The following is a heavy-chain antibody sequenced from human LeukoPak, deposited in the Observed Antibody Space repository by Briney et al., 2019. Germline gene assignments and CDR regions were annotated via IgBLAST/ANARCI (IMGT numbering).Heavy chain of an antibody. CDR1: GFTFSSYA. D-gene: IGHD1-26*01. CDR2: ISYDGSNK. J-gene: IGHJ4*02. CDR3: ARPPYSPYSPSFDY. V-gene: IGHV3-30-3*01. Sequence: GGSLRLSCAASGFTFSSYAMHWVRQAPGRGLEWVAVISYDGSNKYYADSVKGRFTISRDNSKNTLYLQMNSLRAEDTAVYYCARPPYSPYSPSFDYWGQGTLVTVSS.